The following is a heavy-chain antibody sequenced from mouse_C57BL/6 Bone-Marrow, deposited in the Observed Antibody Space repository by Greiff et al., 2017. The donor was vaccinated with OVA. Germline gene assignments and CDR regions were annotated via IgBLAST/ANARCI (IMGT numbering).Heavy chain of an antibody. V-gene: IGHV5-6*01. Sequence: EVKLVESGGDLVKPGGSLKLSCAASGFTFSSYGMSWVRQTPDKRLEWVAPLSSGGSYTSYPDSVKGRFTISRDHAKNTLYLPMSSLKSEDTAMYYCATHPDGHSKVYWGQGTTRAVSS. CDR3: ATHPDGHSKVY. CDR2: LSSGGSYT. J-gene: IGHJ2*01. D-gene: IGHD2-5*01. CDR1: GFTFSSYG.